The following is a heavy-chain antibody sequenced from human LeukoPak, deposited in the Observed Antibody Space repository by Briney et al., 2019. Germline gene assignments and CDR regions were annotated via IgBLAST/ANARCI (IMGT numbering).Heavy chain of an antibody. J-gene: IGHJ4*02. CDR3: ARVPILEWFLDENYFDY. CDR2: ISSNSENV. V-gene: IGHV3-21*04. Sequence: GGSLRLSCAASGFGLSSYNMNWVRQAPGMGLEWVSYISSNSENVFYGDSVQGRFTISRDNAENSLFLQMNSLRAEDTALYYCARVPILEWFLDENYFDYWGQGTLVTVSS. CDR1: GFGLSSYN. D-gene: IGHD3-3*01.